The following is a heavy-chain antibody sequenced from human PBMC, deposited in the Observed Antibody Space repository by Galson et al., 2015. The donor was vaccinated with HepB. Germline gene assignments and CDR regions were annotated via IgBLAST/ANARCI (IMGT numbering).Heavy chain of an antibody. Sequence: SLRLSCAASGFTFSSYSMNWVCQAPGKGLEWAANIKQDGSEKYYVDSVKGRFTISRDNAKNSLYLQMNSLRAEDTAVYYCASSTVPIAYYHYYYMDVWGKGTTVTVSS. CDR1: GFTFSSYS. CDR2: IKQDGSEK. V-gene: IGHV3-7*01. J-gene: IGHJ6*03. CDR3: ASSTVPIAYYHYYYMDV. D-gene: IGHD4-17*01.